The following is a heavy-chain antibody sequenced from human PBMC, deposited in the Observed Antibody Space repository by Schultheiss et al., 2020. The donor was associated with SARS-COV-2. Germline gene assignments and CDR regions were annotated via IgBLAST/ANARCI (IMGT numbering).Heavy chain of an antibody. V-gene: IGHV3-23*01. Sequence: GESLKISCAASGFPFSSYAMSWVRQAPGKGLEWVSASSGSGGSTYYADAGKGRFTISRDKSKNTRYLQRNSLRAEDTAVYYWAKYGMGGYWGQGTLVTVSS. CDR3: AKYGMGGY. CDR1: GFPFSSYA. J-gene: IGHJ4*02. D-gene: IGHD1-26*01. CDR2: SSGSGGST.